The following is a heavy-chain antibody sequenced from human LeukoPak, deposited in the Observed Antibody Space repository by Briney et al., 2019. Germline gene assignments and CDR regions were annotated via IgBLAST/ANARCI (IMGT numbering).Heavy chain of an antibody. CDR3: ARDLGSIAAAGTRWFDP. CDR2: IYTSGST. CDR1: GGSNSSYY. D-gene: IGHD6-13*01. V-gene: IGHV4-4*07. J-gene: IGHJ5*02. Sequence: SETLSLTCTVSGGSNSSYYWSWIRQPAGKGLEWIGRIYTSGSTNYNPSLKSRVTMSVDTSKNQFSLKLSSVTAADTAVYYCARDLGSIAAAGTRWFDPWGQGTLVTVSS.